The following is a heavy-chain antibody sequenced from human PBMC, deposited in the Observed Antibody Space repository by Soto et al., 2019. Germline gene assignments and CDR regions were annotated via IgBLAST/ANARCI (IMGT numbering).Heavy chain of an antibody. CDR3: AKDLQGYYYGSGGSHAFDI. CDR2: ISGSGGST. CDR1: GFTFSSYA. J-gene: IGHJ3*02. Sequence: GGSLRLSCAASGFTFSSYAMSWVRQAPGKGLEWVSAISGSGGSTYYADSVKGRFTISRDNSKNTLYLQMNSLRAEETAVYYCAKDLQGYYYGSGGSHAFDIWGQGTMVTVSS. D-gene: IGHD3-10*01. V-gene: IGHV3-23*01.